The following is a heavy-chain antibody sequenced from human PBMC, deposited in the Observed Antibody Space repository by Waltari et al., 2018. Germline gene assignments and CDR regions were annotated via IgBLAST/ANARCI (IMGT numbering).Heavy chain of an antibody. CDR1: GYTFTNFG. CDR2: ISPYNGNA. Sequence: QVQLVQSEAEVTKPGASVQVSCKASGYTFTNFGINWVRQAPGQGLEWMGWISPYNGNADYEPKLQGRVTMTTDTSTKTAYLELRSLRSDDTAVYFCARGGGPRTVVALTFDLWGQGTPVTVSS. D-gene: IGHD3-22*01. CDR3: ARGGGPRTVVALTFDL. J-gene: IGHJ4*02. V-gene: IGHV1-18*01.